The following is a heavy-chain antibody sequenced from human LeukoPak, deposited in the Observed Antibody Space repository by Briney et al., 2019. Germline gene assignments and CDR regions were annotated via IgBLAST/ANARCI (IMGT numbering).Heavy chain of an antibody. Sequence: SVTVSCKASGGTFSSYAISWVRQAPGQGLEWMGGIIPIFGTANYAQKFQGRVTITTDESTSTAYMELSSLRSEDTAVYYCARVRDSYGFYYYYYYMDVWGKGTTVTVSS. CDR1: GGTFSSYA. J-gene: IGHJ6*03. CDR3: ARVRDSYGFYYYYYYMDV. D-gene: IGHD5-18*01. CDR2: IIPIFGTA. V-gene: IGHV1-69*05.